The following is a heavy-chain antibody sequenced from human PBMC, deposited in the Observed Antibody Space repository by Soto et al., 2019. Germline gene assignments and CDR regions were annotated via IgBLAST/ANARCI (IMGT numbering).Heavy chain of an antibody. V-gene: IGHV3-7*03. CDR3: ARDGYIVYGMDV. J-gene: IGHJ6*02. D-gene: IGHD5-12*01. CDR2: IKQDGSEK. CDR1: GSTFSSYW. Sequence: GGSLRLSCAASGSTFSSYWMSWVRQAPGKGLEWVANIKQDGSEKYYVDSVKGRFTISRDNAENSLYLQMNSLRAEDTAVYYCARDGYIVYGMDVWGQGTTVTVSS.